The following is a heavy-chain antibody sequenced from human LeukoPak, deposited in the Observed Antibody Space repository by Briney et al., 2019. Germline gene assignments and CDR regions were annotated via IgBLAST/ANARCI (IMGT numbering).Heavy chain of an antibody. CDR2: INPNSGVT. CDR3: ARGSPPRRNYDSRGYYSYYFDY. CDR1: GYTFSGFY. J-gene: IGHJ4*02. V-gene: IGHV1-2*02. Sequence: ASVKVSCKASGYTFSGFYIHWVRQAPGQGLEWMGWINPNSGVTNYAQKLQGRVTMTRDTSISTAYMELSRLRSDDTAVYYCARGSPPRRNYDSRGYYSYYFDYWGQGTLVTVSS. D-gene: IGHD3-22*01.